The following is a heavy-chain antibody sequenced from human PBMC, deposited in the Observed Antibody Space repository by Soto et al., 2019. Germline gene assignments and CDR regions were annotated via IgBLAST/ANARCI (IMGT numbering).Heavy chain of an antibody. V-gene: IGHV3-30*18. CDR2: ISYDGSNT. CDR3: AKNIYGEVTAMDYFDY. D-gene: IGHD2-21*02. Sequence: QVHLVESGGGVVQPGRSLRLSCAASGFTFNNFGMYWARQAPGKGLERVAVISYDGSNTFYVDSVKGRFTISRDNSKNTVYLHMNSLRADDTAVYYCAKNIYGEVTAMDYFDYWGQGTRVTVAS. CDR1: GFTFNNFG. J-gene: IGHJ4*02.